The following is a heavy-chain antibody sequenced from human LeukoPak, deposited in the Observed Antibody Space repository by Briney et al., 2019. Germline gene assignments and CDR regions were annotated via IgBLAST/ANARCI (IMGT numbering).Heavy chain of an antibody. Sequence: PGGSLRLSCAASGFSFSSYNMNWVRQTPGKGLEWVSSITSSSTYTFYADSVKGRFTISRDNARNSLYLQMNSLRAEDTAVYYCARDPYSGTYGDTYYYYMDVWGKGTTVTVSS. D-gene: IGHD1-26*01. CDR2: ITSSSTYT. CDR3: ARDPYSGTYGDTYYYYMDV. CDR1: GFSFSSYN. J-gene: IGHJ6*03. V-gene: IGHV3-21*01.